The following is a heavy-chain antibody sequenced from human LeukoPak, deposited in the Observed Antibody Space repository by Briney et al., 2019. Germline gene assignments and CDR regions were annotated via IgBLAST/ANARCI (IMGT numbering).Heavy chain of an antibody. V-gene: IGHV4-59*01. Sequence: SETLSLTCTVSGGSISSYYWSWIRQPPGKGLEWIGYIYYSGSTNYNPSLKSRVTISVDTSKNQFSLKLSSVTAADTAVYYCATYMVRGVAYFDYWGQGTLVTVSS. CDR2: IYYSGST. J-gene: IGHJ4*02. CDR3: ATYMVRGVAYFDY. CDR1: GGSISSYY. D-gene: IGHD3-10*01.